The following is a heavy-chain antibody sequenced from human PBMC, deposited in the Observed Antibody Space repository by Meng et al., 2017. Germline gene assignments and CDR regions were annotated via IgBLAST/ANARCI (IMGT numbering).Heavy chain of an antibody. Sequence: GESLKISCAASGFTFSSYSMNWVRQAPGKGLEWVSSISSSSSYIYYADSVKGRFTVSRDNAKNSLYLQMNSLRAEDTAVYYCARDILRTGENTDEDWFDPWAQGPL. J-gene: IGHJ5*02. CDR2: ISSSSSYI. CDR1: GFTFSSYS. CDR3: ARDILRTGENTDEDWFDP. D-gene: IGHD7-27*01. V-gene: IGHV3-21*01.